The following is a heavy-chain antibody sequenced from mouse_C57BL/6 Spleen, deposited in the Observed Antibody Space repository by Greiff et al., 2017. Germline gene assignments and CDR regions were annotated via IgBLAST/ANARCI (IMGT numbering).Heavy chain of an antibody. CDR1: GFSLTSYG. J-gene: IGHJ4*01. CDR3: AKGVYYGSSSYAMDY. D-gene: IGHD1-1*01. CDR2: IWRGGST. Sequence: VQLQQSGPGLVQPSQSLSITCTVSGFSLTSYGVHWVRQSPGKGLEWLGVIWRGGSTDYNAAFMSRLSITKDNSKSQVFFKMNSLQADDTAIYYCAKGVYYGSSSYAMDYWGQGTSVTVSS. V-gene: IGHV2-5*01.